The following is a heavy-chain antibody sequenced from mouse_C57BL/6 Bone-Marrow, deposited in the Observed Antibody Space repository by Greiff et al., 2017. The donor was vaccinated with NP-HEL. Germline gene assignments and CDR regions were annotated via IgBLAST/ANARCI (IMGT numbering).Heavy chain of an antibody. J-gene: IGHJ4*01. Sequence: EVQLVESGGGLVQPKGSLKLTCAASGFSFNTYAMNWVRQAPGKGLEWVARIRSKSNNYATYYADSVKDRFTISRDDSESMLYLQMNNLKTEDTAMYYCVREYDYDDAMDYWGQGTSVTVSS. CDR2: IRSKSNNYAT. CDR3: VREYDYDDAMDY. D-gene: IGHD2-4*01. CDR1: GFSFNTYA. V-gene: IGHV10-1*01.